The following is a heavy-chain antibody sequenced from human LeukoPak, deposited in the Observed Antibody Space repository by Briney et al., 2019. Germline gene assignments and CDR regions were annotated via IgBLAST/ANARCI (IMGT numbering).Heavy chain of an antibody. CDR3: ARDLPLDYGSGSYFDY. V-gene: IGHV1-2*02. J-gene: IGHJ4*02. Sequence: PGASVKVSCKASGYTFTGYYMHWVRQAPGQGLEWMGWINPNSGGTNYAQKLQGRVTMTTDTSTSTAYMELRSLRSDDTAVYYCARDLPLDYGSGSYFDYWGQGTLVTVSS. CDR1: GYTFTGYY. D-gene: IGHD3-10*01. CDR2: INPNSGGT.